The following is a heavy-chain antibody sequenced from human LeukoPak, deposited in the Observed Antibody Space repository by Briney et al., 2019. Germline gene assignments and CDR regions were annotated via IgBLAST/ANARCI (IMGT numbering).Heavy chain of an antibody. J-gene: IGHJ5*02. Sequence: TGGSLRLSCTASGITLSTYAMSYAVNWVRQTPGKGLEWVAAISGSGRSTYYADSVKGRFTISRDNSRNMVSLQMISLRAEDTALYFCAKAMDSGYXGRLDLWGQGTLVSXAS. V-gene: IGHV3-23*01. CDR3: AKAMDSGYXGRLDL. D-gene: IGHD5-12*01. CDR2: ISGSGRST. CDR1: GITLSTYA.